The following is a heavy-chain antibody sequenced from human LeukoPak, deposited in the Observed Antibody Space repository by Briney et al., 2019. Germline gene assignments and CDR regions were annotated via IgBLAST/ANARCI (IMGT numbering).Heavy chain of an antibody. CDR2: IYYSGST. D-gene: IGHD3-3*01. Sequence: PSQTLSLTCTVSGGSISSGGYYWSWIRQHPGKGPEWIGYIYYSGSTYYNPSLKSRVTISVDTSKNQFSLKLSSVTAADTAVYYCARAPYYDFWSGYPVPHWFDPWGQGTLVTVSS. J-gene: IGHJ5*02. CDR3: ARAPYYDFWSGYPVPHWFDP. V-gene: IGHV4-31*03. CDR1: GGSISSGGYY.